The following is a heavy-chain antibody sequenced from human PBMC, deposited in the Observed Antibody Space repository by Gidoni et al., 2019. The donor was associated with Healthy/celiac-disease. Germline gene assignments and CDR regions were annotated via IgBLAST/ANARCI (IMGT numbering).Heavy chain of an antibody. J-gene: IGHJ4*02. Sequence: QVQLQQWGAGLLKPSETLSLPCAVYGGAFRGYYWRWTRQPPGKGLEWIGEINQSGSTNYNPSLKSRVTISVDTSKNQFSLKLSSVTAADTAVYYCARGWNYGGNSGWGYWGQGTLVTVSS. CDR1: GGAFRGYY. D-gene: IGHD1-7*01. CDR2: INQSGST. V-gene: IGHV4-34*01. CDR3: ARGWNYGGNSGWGY.